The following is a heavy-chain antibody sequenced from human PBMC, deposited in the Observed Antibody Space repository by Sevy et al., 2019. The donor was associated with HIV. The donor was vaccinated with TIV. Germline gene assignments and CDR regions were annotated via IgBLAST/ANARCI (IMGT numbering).Heavy chain of an antibody. J-gene: IGHJ4*02. V-gene: IGHV3-30-3*01. CDR3: ARDNLGRGYSYGYVFDY. Sequence: GGSLRLSCAASGFTFSSYAMHWVRQAPGKGLEWVAVISYDGSNKYYADSVKGRFTISRDNSKNTLYLQMNSLRAEDTAVYYCARDNLGRGYSYGYVFDYWAREPWSPSPQ. D-gene: IGHD5-18*01. CDR1: GFTFSSYA. CDR2: ISYDGSNK.